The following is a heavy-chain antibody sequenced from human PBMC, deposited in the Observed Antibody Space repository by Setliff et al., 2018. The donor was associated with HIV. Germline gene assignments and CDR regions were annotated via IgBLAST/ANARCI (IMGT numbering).Heavy chain of an antibody. CDR3: VRVATGPESFDI. CDR1: GGSISSHY. V-gene: IGHV4-59*08. J-gene: IGHJ3*02. Sequence: PSETLSLTCTVSGGSISSHYWNWIRQPPGKGLEWIGSIYYSGRPNYNPSLKSRVTISVDTSRKQFSLKLSSVTAADTAVYYCVRVATGPESFDIWGQGTMVTVSS. D-gene: IGHD3-9*01. CDR2: IYYSGRP.